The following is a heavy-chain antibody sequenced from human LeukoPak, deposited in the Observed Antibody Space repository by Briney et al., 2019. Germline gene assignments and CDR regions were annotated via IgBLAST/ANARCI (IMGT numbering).Heavy chain of an antibody. V-gene: IGHV3-43*02. CDR1: GFTFSDYA. CDR2: ISGGGGTT. J-gene: IGHJ6*03. D-gene: IGHD2-2*01. Sequence: GGSLRLSCAASGFTFSDYAVTWVRQGPGKGLEWVSAISGGGGTTFYTDSVRGRCTISRDNSKNSLYLQMNSLRTEDTALYYCAKSTWYYMDVWGKGTTVTVSS. CDR3: AKSTWYYMDV.